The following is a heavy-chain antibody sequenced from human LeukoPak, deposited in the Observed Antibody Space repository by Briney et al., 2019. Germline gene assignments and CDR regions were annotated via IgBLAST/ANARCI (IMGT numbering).Heavy chain of an antibody. CDR1: GFTFNSYV. J-gene: IGHJ4*02. CDR3: ARDNYDF. V-gene: IGHV3-33*08. D-gene: IGHD3-3*01. Sequence: GGSLRLSCAGSGFTFNSYVMHWVRQAPGKGPEWVALIGGDGGERYYGESVKGRFTISRDNAKNSLNLQMNSLRAEDTGVYYCARDNYDFRGQGTLVTVSS. CDR2: IGGDGGER.